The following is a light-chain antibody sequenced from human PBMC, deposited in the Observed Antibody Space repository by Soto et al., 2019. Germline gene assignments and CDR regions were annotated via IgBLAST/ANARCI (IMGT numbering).Light chain of an antibody. Sequence: QSALTQPASVSASPGQSITISCTGTSSDVGGYNYVSWYQQHPGKAPKLMIYGVSNRPSGVSNRFSGSKSGDTASLTISGLQAEDEADYYCSSYASSSTAVVFGGGTKLTVL. V-gene: IGLV2-14*01. J-gene: IGLJ2*01. CDR2: GVS. CDR1: SSDVGGYNY. CDR3: SSYASSSTAVV.